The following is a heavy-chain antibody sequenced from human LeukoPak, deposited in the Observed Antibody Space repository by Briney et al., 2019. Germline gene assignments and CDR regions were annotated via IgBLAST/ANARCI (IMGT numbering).Heavy chain of an antibody. Sequence: SETLSLTCTVSGGSISSYYWSWTRQPAGKGLEWIGRIYTSGSTNYNPSLKSRVTMSVDTSKNQFSLKLSSVTAADTAVYYCARSHSSSSHDYYFDYWGQGTLVTVSS. D-gene: IGHD6-6*01. CDR1: GGSISSYY. J-gene: IGHJ4*02. CDR2: IYTSGST. V-gene: IGHV4-4*07. CDR3: ARSHSSSSHDYYFDY.